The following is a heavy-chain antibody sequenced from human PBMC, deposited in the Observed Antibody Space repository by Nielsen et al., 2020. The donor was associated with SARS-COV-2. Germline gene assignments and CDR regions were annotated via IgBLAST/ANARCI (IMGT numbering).Heavy chain of an antibody. CDR3: ARDRKAAPNWFDP. CDR2: IKQDGSEK. D-gene: IGHD6-13*01. V-gene: IGHV3-7*01. Sequence: GESLKISCAASGFTFSSYWMSWVRQAPGKGLEWVANIKQDGSEKYYVDSVKGRFTISRDNAKNSLYLQMNSLRAEDTAVYYCARDRKAAPNWFDPWGQGTLVTVSS. CDR1: GFTFSSYW. J-gene: IGHJ5*02.